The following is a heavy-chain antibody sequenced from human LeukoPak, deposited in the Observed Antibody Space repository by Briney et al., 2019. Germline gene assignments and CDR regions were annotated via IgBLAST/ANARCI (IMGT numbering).Heavy chain of an antibody. Sequence: GGSLRLSCAASGFTFSSYAMHWVRQAPGKGLEWVAVISYDGSNKYYADSVKGRFTISRDNSKNTLYLQMNSLRAEDTAVYYCARDRKDIVLMVYALYSYYFDYWGQGTLVTDSS. CDR3: ARDRKDIVLMVYALYSYYFDY. J-gene: IGHJ4*02. CDR1: GFTFSSYA. V-gene: IGHV3-30-3*01. D-gene: IGHD2-8*01. CDR2: ISYDGSNK.